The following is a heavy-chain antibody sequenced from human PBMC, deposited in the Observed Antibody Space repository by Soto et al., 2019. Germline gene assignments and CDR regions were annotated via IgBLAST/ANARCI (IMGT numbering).Heavy chain of an antibody. Sequence: LCGGSISSGGYYWSWIRPHPGKGLEWIGYIYYSGSTYYNPSLKSRVTISVDTSKNQFSLKLSSVTAADTAVYYCARVEASSSRHLDYWGQGTLVTVSS. D-gene: IGHD6-6*01. CDR3: ARVEASSSRHLDY. CDR2: IYYSGST. V-gene: IGHV4-31*02. J-gene: IGHJ4*02. CDR1: GGSISSGGYY.